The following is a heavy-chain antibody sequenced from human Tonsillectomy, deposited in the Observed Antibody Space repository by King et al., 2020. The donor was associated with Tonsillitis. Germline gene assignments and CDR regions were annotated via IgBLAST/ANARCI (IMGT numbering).Heavy chain of an antibody. D-gene: IGHD2-2*01. CDR3: ARGVRGYCSSTSCSFPDF. CDR1: GGSFSGYY. Sequence: VQLQQWGAGLLKPSETLSLTCAVYGGSFSGYYWSWIRQPPGKGLEGIGEINHSGSTNYNPSLKSRVTISVDTSKNQFSLKLSPVTAEDTAVYYCARGVRGYCSSTSCSFPDFWGQGTLVTVSS. CDR2: INHSGST. V-gene: IGHV4-34*01. J-gene: IGHJ4*02.